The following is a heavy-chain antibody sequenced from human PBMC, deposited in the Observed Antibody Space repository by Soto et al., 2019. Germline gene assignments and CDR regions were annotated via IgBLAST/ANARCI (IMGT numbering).Heavy chain of an antibody. Sequence: GGSLRLSCAASGFTFSDYYMSWIRQAPGKGLEWVSYISSSGSHKIYADSGEGRFTISRGNAKNSLYLKMNSLRAEDTAVYNNARDSFGVDSGSDSGYDSPRPPYFDYWGQGTLVTAPQ. V-gene: IGHV3-11*06. CDR2: ISSSGSHK. J-gene: IGHJ4*02. CDR3: ARDSFGVDSGSDSGYDSPRPPYFDY. D-gene: IGHD5-12*01. CDR1: GFTFSDYY.